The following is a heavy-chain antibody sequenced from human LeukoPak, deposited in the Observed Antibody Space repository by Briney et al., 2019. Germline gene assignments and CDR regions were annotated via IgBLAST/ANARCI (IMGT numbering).Heavy chain of an antibody. CDR2: IRYDGSNK. D-gene: IGHD4-11*01. CDR3: AKGGLQDYYFDY. Sequence: GGSLRLSCAASGFTFSSYGMHWVRQAPGKGLEWVAFIRYDGSNKYYADSVKGRFTISRDNAKNSLYLQMNSLRAEDMALYYCAKGGLQDYYFDYWGQGTLVTVSS. J-gene: IGHJ4*02. V-gene: IGHV3-30*02. CDR1: GFTFSSYG.